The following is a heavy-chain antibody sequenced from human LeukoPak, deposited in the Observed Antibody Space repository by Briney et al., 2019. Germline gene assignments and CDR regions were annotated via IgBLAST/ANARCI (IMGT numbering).Heavy chain of an antibody. J-gene: IGHJ4*02. Sequence: PSQTLSLTCGVSGGSISSSDFYWSWIRQPPGKGLEWIGYFYYSGTTFYNPSLKSRVTISVDTSKNQFSLKLSSVTAADTAVYYCAREGPLRGIDYWGQGTLVTVSS. CDR3: AREGPLRGIDY. D-gene: IGHD3-10*01. V-gene: IGHV4-30-4*01. CDR1: GGSISSSDFY. CDR2: FYYSGTT.